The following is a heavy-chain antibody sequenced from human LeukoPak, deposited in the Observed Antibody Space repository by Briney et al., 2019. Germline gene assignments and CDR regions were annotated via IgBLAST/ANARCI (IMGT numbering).Heavy chain of an antibody. CDR3: ARSRITMVRGVDY. CDR1: GGSISSGGYY. J-gene: IGHJ4*02. Sequence: SETLSLTCTVSGGSISSGGYYWSWIRQHPGKGLEWIGYIYYSGSTYYNPSLKSRVTISVDTSKNQFSLKLSSVTAADTAVYYCARSRITMVRGVDYRGQGTLVTVSS. CDR2: IYYSGST. V-gene: IGHV4-31*03. D-gene: IGHD3-10*01.